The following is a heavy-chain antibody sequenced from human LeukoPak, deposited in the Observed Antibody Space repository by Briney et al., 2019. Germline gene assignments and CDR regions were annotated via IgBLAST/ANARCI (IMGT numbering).Heavy chain of an antibody. CDR1: GFTFSSYA. D-gene: IGHD3-22*01. CDR3: ARDRAYYYDSSGYYGCLDY. J-gene: IGHJ4*02. V-gene: IGHV3-30*04. CDR2: MSYDGSNK. Sequence: GGSLRLSCAASGFTFSSYAMHWVRQAPGKGLEWVAVMSYDGSNKYYADSVKGRFTISRDNSKNTLYLQMNSLRAEDTAVYYCARDRAYYYDSSGYYGCLDYWGQGTLVTVSS.